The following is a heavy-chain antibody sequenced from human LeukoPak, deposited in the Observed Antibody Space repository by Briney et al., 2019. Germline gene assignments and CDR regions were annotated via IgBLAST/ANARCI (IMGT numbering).Heavy chain of an antibody. J-gene: IGHJ3*02. CDR3: ARVGFDI. V-gene: IGHV3-48*03. Sequence: GGSLILSCAAPGFTFSNYEMNWVRQAPGKGLEWISTITSSGSTKYYADSVKGRFAASRDNAKNSLYLRMSSLRAEDTAVYYCARVGFDIWGQGTMVPVSS. CDR2: ITSSGSTK. CDR1: GFTFSNYE.